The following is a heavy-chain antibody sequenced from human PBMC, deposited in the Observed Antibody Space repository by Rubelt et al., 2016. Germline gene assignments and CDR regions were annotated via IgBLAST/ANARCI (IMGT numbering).Heavy chain of an antibody. CDR3: AKGAGVAVETTFHCDY. CDR2: VSYDGSNK. CDR1: GFTLSSCA. D-gene: IGHD2/OR15-2a*01. Sequence: PGRSLRLSCAASGFTLSSCAMHWVRQAPGKGLEWVAVVSYDGSNKYYADSVKGRFTISRDNSKNTLYLQMNSLRAEDTAVYYCAKGAGVAVETTFHCDYWGQGTLVTVSS. V-gene: IGHV3-30*04. J-gene: IGHJ4*02.